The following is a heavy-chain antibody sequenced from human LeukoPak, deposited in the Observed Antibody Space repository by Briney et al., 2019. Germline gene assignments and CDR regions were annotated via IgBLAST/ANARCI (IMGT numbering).Heavy chain of an antibody. Sequence: SETLSLTCTVSGGSISSYYWSWIRQPPGKGLEWIGYIYYSGSTNYNPSLKSRVTISVDTSKNQFSLKLSSVTAADTAVYYCASVAMGSWFDPWGQGTLVTVSS. CDR1: GGSISSYY. D-gene: IGHD5-18*01. CDR3: ASVAMGSWFDP. J-gene: IGHJ5*02. CDR2: IYYSGST. V-gene: IGHV4-59*08.